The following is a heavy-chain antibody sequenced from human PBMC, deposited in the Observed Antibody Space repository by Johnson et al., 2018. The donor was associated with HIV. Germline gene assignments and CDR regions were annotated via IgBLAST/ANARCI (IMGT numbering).Heavy chain of an antibody. Sequence: VQLVESGGGLVQPGGSLRLSCAASGFTFSSYAMSWVRQAPGKGLEWVSALSGSGGSTYYADSVKGRFTISRDNSKNTLYLQMSSLRPEDTAVYFCARVGVSGYDLAAFDIWGQGTMVTVSA. CDR1: GFTFSSYA. D-gene: IGHD5-12*01. CDR2: LSGSGGST. J-gene: IGHJ3*02. V-gene: IGHV3-23*04. CDR3: ARVGVSGYDLAAFDI.